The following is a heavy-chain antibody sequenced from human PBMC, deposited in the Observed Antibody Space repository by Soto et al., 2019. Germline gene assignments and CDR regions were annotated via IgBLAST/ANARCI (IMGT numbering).Heavy chain of an antibody. J-gene: IGHJ4*02. D-gene: IGHD6-19*01. V-gene: IGHV4-38-2*01. CDR2: IYHSGST. CDR1: GYSISSGYY. CDR3: ARGSAISGWYLLDY. Sequence: SETLSLTCAVSGYSISSGYYWGWIRQPPGKGLEWIGSIYHSGSTNYNPSLKSRVTISVDTSKNQFSLKLSSVTAADTAVYYCARGSAISGWYLLDYWGQGTLVTVSS.